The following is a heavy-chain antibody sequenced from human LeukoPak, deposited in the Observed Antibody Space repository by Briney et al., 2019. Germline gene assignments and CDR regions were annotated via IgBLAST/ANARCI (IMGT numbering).Heavy chain of an antibody. Sequence: GASVKVSCKGSGYSFISYDINWVRQPTGPGLERMGWMNLNSGNTGYTQKFQGRVTMTRNTSISTAYMELSSLRSEDTAVYYCARGMMITFGGVIVHDYWGQGTLVTVSS. V-gene: IGHV1-8*01. CDR1: GYSFISYD. CDR2: MNLNSGNT. CDR3: ARGMMITFGGVIVHDY. D-gene: IGHD3-16*02. J-gene: IGHJ4*02.